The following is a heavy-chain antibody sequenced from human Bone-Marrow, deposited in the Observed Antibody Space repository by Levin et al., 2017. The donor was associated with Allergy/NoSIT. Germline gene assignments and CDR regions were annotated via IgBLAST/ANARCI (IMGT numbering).Heavy chain of an antibody. CDR1: GGSISSYY. Sequence: SETLSLTCTVSGGSISSYYWSWIRQPPGKGLEWIGYIYYSGSTNYNPSLKSRVTISVDTSKNQFSLKLSSVTAADTAVYYCARGKEYYGSGSYYNPRGDWFDPWGQGTLVTVSS. J-gene: IGHJ5*02. D-gene: IGHD3-10*01. CDR2: IYYSGST. CDR3: ARGKEYYGSGSYYNPRGDWFDP. V-gene: IGHV4-59*01.